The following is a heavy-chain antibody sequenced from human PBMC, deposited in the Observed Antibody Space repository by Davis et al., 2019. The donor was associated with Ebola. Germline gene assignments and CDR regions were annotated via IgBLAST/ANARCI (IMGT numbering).Heavy chain of an antibody. V-gene: IGHV4-34*01. Sequence: PGGSLRLSCAVYGGSFSGYYWSWIRQPPGKGLEWIGETNHSGNTNYNPSLKSRVTISVDTSKNQFSLKLSSVTAADTAVYYCARGSSGSYLYYFDYWGQGTLVTV. CDR2: TNHSGNT. J-gene: IGHJ4*02. D-gene: IGHD1-26*01. CDR3: ARGSSGSYLYYFDY. CDR1: GGSFSGYY.